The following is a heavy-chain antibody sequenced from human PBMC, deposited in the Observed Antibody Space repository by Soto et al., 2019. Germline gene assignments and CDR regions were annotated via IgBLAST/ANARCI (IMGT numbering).Heavy chain of an antibody. CDR2: ISYDGSDM. J-gene: IGHJ4*02. Sequence: GGSLRLSCAASGFSFSSYAIHWVRQAPGKGLEWVAVISYDGSDMYYGDSVKGRFTISRDNSNNTLYLQMNSLRPDDTALYYCAKDPRGIVGAGAWLDSWGQGTLVTVSS. CDR1: GFSFSSYA. CDR3: AKDPRGIVGAGAWLDS. V-gene: IGHV3-30*18. D-gene: IGHD1-26*01.